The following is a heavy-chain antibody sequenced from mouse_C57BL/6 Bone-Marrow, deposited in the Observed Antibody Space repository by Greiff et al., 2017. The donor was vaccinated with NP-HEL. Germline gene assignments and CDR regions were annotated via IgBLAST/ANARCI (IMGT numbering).Heavy chain of an antibody. V-gene: IGHV2-2*01. CDR2: LWSGGST. J-gene: IGHJ3*01. CDR1: GFSLTSYG. Sequence: QVQLKQSGPGLVQPSQSLSITCTVSGFSLTSYGVHWVRQSPGKGLEWLGVLWSGGSTDYNAAFISRLSISKDNSKSQVFFKMNSLQADDTAIYYCAREPYPPGFAYWGQGTLVTVSA. CDR3: AREPYPPGFAY.